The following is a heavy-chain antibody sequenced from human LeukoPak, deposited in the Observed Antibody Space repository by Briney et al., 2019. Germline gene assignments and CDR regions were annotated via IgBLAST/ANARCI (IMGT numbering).Heavy chain of an antibody. V-gene: IGHV3-23*01. CDR1: GFTFSNYW. J-gene: IGHJ2*01. CDR3: AKKSRIAAVWYFDL. D-gene: IGHD6-6*01. Sequence: GGSLRLSCAASGFTFSNYWMTWVRQAPGKRLEWVSAISGSGGSTYYADSVKGRFTISRDNSKNTLYLQMNSLRAEDTAVYYCAKKSRIAAVWYFDLWGRGTLVTVSS. CDR2: ISGSGGST.